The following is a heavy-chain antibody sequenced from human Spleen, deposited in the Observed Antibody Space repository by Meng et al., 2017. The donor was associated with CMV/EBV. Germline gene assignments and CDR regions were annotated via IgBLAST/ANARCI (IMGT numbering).Heavy chain of an antibody. Sequence: ASVKVSCKASGYNFTGYYMHWVRQAPGQGLEWMGWINPNSGGTNYAQKFQGRVTMTGDTSITTAYMELSRLRSDDMAVYYCARGGYAVRNPVAYWGQGTLVTVSS. V-gene: IGHV1-2*02. J-gene: IGHJ4*02. CDR1: GYNFTGYY. CDR2: INPNSGGT. D-gene: IGHD2-2*01. CDR3: ARGGYAVRNPVAY.